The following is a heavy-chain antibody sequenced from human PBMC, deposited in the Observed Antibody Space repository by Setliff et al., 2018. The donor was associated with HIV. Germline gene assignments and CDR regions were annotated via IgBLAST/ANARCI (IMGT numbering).Heavy chain of an antibody. CDR2: IHPNTGST. J-gene: IGHJ3*01. CDR3: AKQGYSDSLYAFDV. D-gene: IGHD1-26*01. Sequence: ASVKVSCKASGYTFTDYYMHWVRQAPGQGLELMGRIHPNTGSTNYLQEFQGRVTITRDTSMSTVYMALTGLTSDDTAVYYCAKQGYSDSLYAFDVWGQGTMVTVSS. V-gene: IGHV1-2*06. CDR1: GYTFTDYY.